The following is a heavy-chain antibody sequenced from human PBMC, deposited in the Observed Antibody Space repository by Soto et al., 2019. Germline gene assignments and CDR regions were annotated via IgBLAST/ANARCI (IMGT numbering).Heavy chain of an antibody. D-gene: IGHD2-15*01. CDR3: ARVGGASMTAFEY. J-gene: IGHJ4*02. V-gene: IGHV3-33*01. CDR1: GFTFSRYG. Sequence: QVQLVESGGSVVQPGRSLRLSCAASGFTFSRYGMHWVRQPPGKGLAWVAVIWYEGINKDYADSVKGRFTISRDTSKNTLYLQMSRLRVVDTAVYYCARVGGASMTAFEYWGQGNVVTVSS. CDR2: IWYEGINK.